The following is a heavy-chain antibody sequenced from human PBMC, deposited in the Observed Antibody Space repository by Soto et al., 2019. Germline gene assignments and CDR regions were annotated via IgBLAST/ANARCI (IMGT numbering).Heavy chain of an antibody. CDR3: ARGVVPTGYYHMDV. J-gene: IGHJ6*03. CDR2: IWYDGSNK. Sequence: GGSLRLSCAASGFTFSSYGMHWVRQAPGKGLEWVAVIWYDGSNKYYADSVKGRFTISRDNSTNTLYLQMTSLRAEDTAVYYCARGVVPTGYYHMDVWGKRTTVTAAS. D-gene: IGHD2-21*01. CDR1: GFTFSSYG. V-gene: IGHV3-33*01.